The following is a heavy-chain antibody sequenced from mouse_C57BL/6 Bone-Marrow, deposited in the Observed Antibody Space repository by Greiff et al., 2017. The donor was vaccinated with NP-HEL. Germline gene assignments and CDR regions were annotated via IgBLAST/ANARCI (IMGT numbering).Heavy chain of an antibody. J-gene: IGHJ2*01. CDR1: GYSITSGYY. D-gene: IGHD1-1*01. CDR2: ISYDGSN. V-gene: IGHV3-6*01. Sequence: ESGPGLVKPSQSLSLTCSVTGYSITSGYYWNWIRQFPGNKLEWMGYISYDGSNNYNPSLQNRISLTRDTSKNQFFLKLNSVTTEDTATYYCARVYYGSSLFDYWGQGTTLTVSS. CDR3: ARVYYGSSLFDY.